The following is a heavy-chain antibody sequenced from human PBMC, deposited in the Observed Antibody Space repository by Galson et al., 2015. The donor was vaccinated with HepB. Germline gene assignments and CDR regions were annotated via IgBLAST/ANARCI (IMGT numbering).Heavy chain of an antibody. CDR2: IKQDGSEK. J-gene: IGHJ4*02. V-gene: IGHV3-7*03. CDR3: ARAKTFYGSGSYYFDY. Sequence: SLRLSCAASGFTFSSYWMSWVRQAPGKGLEWVANIKQDGSEKYYVDSVKGRFTISRDNAKNSLYLQMNSLRAEDTAVYYCARAKTFYGSGSYYFDYWGQGTLVTVSS. CDR1: GFTFSSYW. D-gene: IGHD3-10*01.